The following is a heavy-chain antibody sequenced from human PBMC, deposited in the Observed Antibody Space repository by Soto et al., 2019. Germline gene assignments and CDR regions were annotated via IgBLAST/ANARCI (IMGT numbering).Heavy chain of an antibody. CDR2: ISYDGSNK. D-gene: IGHD3-10*01. CDR3: ARVPGESYGAGYYGMDV. V-gene: IGHV3-30-3*01. Sequence: QVQLVESGGGVVQPGRSLRLSCAASGFTFSSYAMHWVRQAPGKGLEWVAVISYDGSNKYYADSVKGRFTISRDNSKNTLYVQMNSLRAEDTAVYYCARVPGESYGAGYYGMDVWGQGTTVTVSS. CDR1: GFTFSSYA. J-gene: IGHJ6*02.